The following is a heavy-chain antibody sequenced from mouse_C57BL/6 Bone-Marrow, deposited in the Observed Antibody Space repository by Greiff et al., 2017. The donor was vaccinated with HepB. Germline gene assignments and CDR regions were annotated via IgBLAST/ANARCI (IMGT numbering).Heavy chain of an antibody. CDR1: GYTFTNYW. CDR2: IYPGGGYT. Sequence: VQRVESGAELVRPGTSVKMSCKASGYTFTNYWIGWAKQRPGHGLEWIGDIYPGGGYTNYNEKFKGKATLTADKSSSTAYMQFSSLTSEDSAIYYCACYDYDVRFFAYWGQGTLVTVSA. D-gene: IGHD2-4*01. CDR3: ACYDYDVRFFAY. J-gene: IGHJ3*01. V-gene: IGHV1-63*01.